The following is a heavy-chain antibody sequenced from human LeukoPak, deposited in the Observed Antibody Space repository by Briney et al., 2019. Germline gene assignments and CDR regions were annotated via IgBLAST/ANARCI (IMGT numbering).Heavy chain of an antibody. Sequence: ASVKVSCKASGYTFTSYDINWVRQATGQGLEWMGWMNPNSGNTGYAQKFQGRVTMTRNTSISTAYMGLSSLRSEDTAVYYCARGPLLWFGELPNHFDYWGQGTLVTVSS. CDR2: MNPNSGNT. CDR3: ARGPLLWFGELPNHFDY. V-gene: IGHV1-8*01. D-gene: IGHD3-10*01. J-gene: IGHJ4*02. CDR1: GYTFTSYD.